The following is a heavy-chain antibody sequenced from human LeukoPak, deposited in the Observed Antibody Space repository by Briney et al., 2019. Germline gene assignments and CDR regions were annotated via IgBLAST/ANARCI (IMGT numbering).Heavy chain of an antibody. V-gene: IGHV4-59*01. J-gene: IGHJ4*02. CDR2: IYYSGST. Sequence: SEILSLTCTVSGGSISSYYWSWIRQPPGKGLEWIGYIYYSGSTNYNPSLKSRVTISVDTSKNQFSLKLSSVTAADTAVYYCARGRFLEWAFFDYWGQGTLLTVSS. CDR1: GGSISSYY. D-gene: IGHD3-3*01. CDR3: ARGRFLEWAFFDY.